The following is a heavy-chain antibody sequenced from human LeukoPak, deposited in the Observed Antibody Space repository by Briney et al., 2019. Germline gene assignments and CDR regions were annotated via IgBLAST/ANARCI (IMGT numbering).Heavy chain of an antibody. CDR3: ARDGGYSSSHDAFDI. Sequence: PSETLSLTCTVSGGSISNYYWSWIRQPPGKGLEWVGYIYYSGSTNYNPSLKSRVTISVDTSKNQFSLKLSSVTAADTAVYYCARDGGYSSSHDAFDIWGQGTMVTVSS. CDR1: GGSISNYY. J-gene: IGHJ3*02. V-gene: IGHV4-59*01. D-gene: IGHD6-13*01. CDR2: IYYSGST.